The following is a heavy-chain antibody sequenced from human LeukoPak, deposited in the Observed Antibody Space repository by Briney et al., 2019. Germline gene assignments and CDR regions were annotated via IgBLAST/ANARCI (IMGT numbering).Heavy chain of an antibody. CDR2: ISWNSGSI. CDR3: AKDARRGYSYGYPK. J-gene: IGHJ4*02. V-gene: IGHV3-9*01. CDR1: GFTFDDYA. D-gene: IGHD5-18*01. Sequence: GRSLRLSCAASGFTFDDYAMHWVRQAPGKGLEWVSGISWNSGSIGYADSVKGRFTISRDNAKNSLYLQMNSLRAEDTALYYCAKDARRGYSYGYPKWGQGTLVTVSS.